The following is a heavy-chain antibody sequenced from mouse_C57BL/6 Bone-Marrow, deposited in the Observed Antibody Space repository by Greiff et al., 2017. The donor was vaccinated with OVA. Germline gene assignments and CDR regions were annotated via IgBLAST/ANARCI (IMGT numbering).Heavy chain of an antibody. V-gene: IGHV5-2*01. CDR3: ARHYDYDINDFDY. J-gene: IGHJ2*01. D-gene: IGHD2-4*01. Sequence: EVMLVESGGGLVQPGESLKLSCESNEYEFPSHDMSWVRKTPEKRLELVAAINSDGGSTYYPDTMARRFIISRDNTQKTLYLQMSSLRSEDTALYYCARHYDYDINDFDYWGQGTTLTVSS. CDR1: EYEFPSHD. CDR2: INSDGGST.